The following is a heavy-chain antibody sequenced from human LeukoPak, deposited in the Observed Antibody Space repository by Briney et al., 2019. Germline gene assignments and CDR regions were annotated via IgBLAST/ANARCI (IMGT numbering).Heavy chain of an antibody. J-gene: IGHJ4*02. CDR2: IYHSGST. D-gene: IGHD3-22*01. V-gene: IGHV4-38-2*01. CDR3: ARVSDYYYDSSGYYQDYFDY. CDR1: GYSISSGYY. Sequence: PSETLSLTCAVSGYSISSGYYWGWIRQPPGQGLEWIGSIYHSGSTYYNPSLKSRVTISVDTSKNQFSLKLSSVTAADTAVYYCARVSDYYYDSSGYYQDYFDYWGQGTLVTVSS.